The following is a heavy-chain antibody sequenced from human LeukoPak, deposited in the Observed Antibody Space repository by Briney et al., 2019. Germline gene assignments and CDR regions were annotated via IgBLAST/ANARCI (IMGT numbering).Heavy chain of an antibody. CDR2: IYTSGST. J-gene: IGHJ4*02. D-gene: IGHD1-26*01. CDR1: GGSISSSSYY. Sequence: SETLSLTCTVSGGSISSSSYYWGWIRQPAGKGLEWIGRIYTSGSTNYNPSLKSRVTMSVDTSKNQFSLKLSSVTAADTAVYYCARSGSHSPHFDYWGQGTLVTVSS. V-gene: IGHV4-61*02. CDR3: ARSGSHSPHFDY.